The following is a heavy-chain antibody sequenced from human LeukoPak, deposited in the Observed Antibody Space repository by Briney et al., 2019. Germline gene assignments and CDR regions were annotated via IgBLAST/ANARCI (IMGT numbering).Heavy chain of an antibody. D-gene: IGHD2-15*01. J-gene: IGHJ4*02. CDR3: ARQYCSGGNCYYDY. CDR1: GGTFSSYA. CDR2: INTNTGNP. V-gene: IGHV7-4-1*02. Sequence: GASVKVSCKASGGTFSSYAISWVRQAPGQGLEWMGWINTNTGNPTYAQGFTGRFVFSLDTSVSTAYLQISSLKAEDTAVYYCARQYCSGGNCYYDYWGQGTLVTVSS.